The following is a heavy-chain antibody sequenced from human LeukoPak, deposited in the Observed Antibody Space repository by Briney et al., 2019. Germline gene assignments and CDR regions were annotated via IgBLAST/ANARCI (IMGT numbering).Heavy chain of an antibody. Sequence: SETLSLTCTVSGGSISSYYWSWIRQPAGKGLEWIGRIYSSGSTNYNPSLKSRVTISVDTSKNQFSLKLSSVTAADTAVYYCARDGRDYDFWSGFDYWGQGTLVTVSS. CDR1: GGSISSYY. CDR2: IYSSGST. J-gene: IGHJ4*02. D-gene: IGHD3-3*01. CDR3: ARDGRDYDFWSGFDY. V-gene: IGHV4-4*07.